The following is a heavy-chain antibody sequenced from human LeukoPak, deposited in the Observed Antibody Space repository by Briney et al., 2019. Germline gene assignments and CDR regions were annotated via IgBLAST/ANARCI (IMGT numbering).Heavy chain of an antibody. J-gene: IGHJ4*02. V-gene: IGHV3-30*18. Sequence: PGGSLRLSCAASGFTFSSYGMHWVRQAPGKGLEWVAVISYDGSNKYYADSVKGRFTISRDNSKNTLYLQMNSLRAEDTAVYYCAKGYDFWSYWGQGTLVTVSS. CDR3: AKGYDFWSY. CDR2: ISYDGSNK. D-gene: IGHD3-3*01. CDR1: GFTFSSYG.